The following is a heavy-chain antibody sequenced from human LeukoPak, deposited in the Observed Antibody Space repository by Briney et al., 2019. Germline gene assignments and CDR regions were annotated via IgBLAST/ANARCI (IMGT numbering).Heavy chain of an antibody. J-gene: IGHJ6*02. CDR2: IYYSGST. Sequence: SETLSLTCTVSGGSISSSSYYWGWIRQPPGKGLEWIGSIYYSGSTYYNPSLKSRVTISVDTSKNQFSLKLSSVTAADTAVYYCARETGYSSSWYKSNYYYYGMDVWGQGTTVTVSS. CDR1: GGSISSSSYY. V-gene: IGHV4-39*07. D-gene: IGHD6-13*01. CDR3: ARETGYSSSWYKSNYYYYGMDV.